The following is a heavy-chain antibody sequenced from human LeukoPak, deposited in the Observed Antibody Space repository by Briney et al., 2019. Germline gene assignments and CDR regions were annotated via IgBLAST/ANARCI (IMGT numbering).Heavy chain of an antibody. V-gene: IGHV4-59*01. J-gene: IGHJ5*02. Sequence: ASETLSLTCTVSGGSINSYYWSWIRQPPGKGLEWIGYMLYSESATYNTSLKSRVTISVDTSKNQFSLKLISVTAADTAVYYCARGPIFGIAYNYFDPWGQGTLVTVSS. CDR1: GGSINSYY. CDR2: MLYSESA. D-gene: IGHD3-3*01. CDR3: ARGPIFGIAYNYFDP.